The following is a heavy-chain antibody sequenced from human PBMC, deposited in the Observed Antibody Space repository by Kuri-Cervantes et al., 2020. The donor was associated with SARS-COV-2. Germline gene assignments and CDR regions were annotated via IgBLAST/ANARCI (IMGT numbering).Heavy chain of an antibody. CDR1: GGTFSSYA. V-gene: IGHV1-69*06. D-gene: IGHD2-2*01. Sequence: SVKVSCKASGGTFSSYAISWVRQAPGQGLEWMGGIIPIFGTANYAQKFQGRVTITADKSTSTAYMELSSLRSEDTAVYYCARGGGCSSTSCYYNWFDPWGQGTLVTVSS. CDR2: IIPIFGTA. J-gene: IGHJ5*02. CDR3: ARGGGCSSTSCYYNWFDP.